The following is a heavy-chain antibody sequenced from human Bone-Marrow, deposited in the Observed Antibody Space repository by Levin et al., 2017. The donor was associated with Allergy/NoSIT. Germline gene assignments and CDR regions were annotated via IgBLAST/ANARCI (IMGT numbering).Heavy chain of an antibody. CDR2: INPNSGGT. CDR1: GYTFTGYY. CDR3: AREGVDIVVVPAAILPAGGHFDY. D-gene: IGHD2-2*02. V-gene: IGHV1-2*02. Sequence: ASVKVSCKASGYTFTGYYMHWVRQAPGQGLEWMGWINPNSGGTNYAQKFQGRVTMTRDTSISTAYMELSRLRSDDTAVYYCAREGVDIVVVPAAILPAGGHFDYWGQGTLVTVSS. J-gene: IGHJ4*02.